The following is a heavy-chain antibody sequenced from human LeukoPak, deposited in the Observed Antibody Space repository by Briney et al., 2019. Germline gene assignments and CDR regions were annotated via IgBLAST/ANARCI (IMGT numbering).Heavy chain of an antibody. CDR3: ARDDVDCSGGSCYFDD. CDR2: INSDGSST. CDR1: GFTFSNYW. J-gene: IGHJ4*02. D-gene: IGHD2-15*01. Sequence: PGGSLRLSCVVSGFTFSNYWMHWVRQAPGKGLVWVSRINSDGSSTSYADSVKGRFTISRDNAKNTLYLQMNSLRAEDTAVYYCARDDVDCSGGSCYFDDWGQGILVTVSS. V-gene: IGHV3-74*01.